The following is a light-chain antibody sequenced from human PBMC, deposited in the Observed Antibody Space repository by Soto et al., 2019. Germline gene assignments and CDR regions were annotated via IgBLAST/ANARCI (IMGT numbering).Light chain of an antibody. CDR1: QDIGFW. V-gene: IGKV1-12*01. Sequence: DIQVTQSPPSVSASVGDRVTITCRASQDIGFWLAWYQQKPGTAPKLLISAASTLPVGVPARFSGSGSGTDFTLTICSLQPEDSATYFCQQSARFPLAFGGGTKVEIK. CDR3: QQSARFPLA. J-gene: IGKJ4*01. CDR2: AAS.